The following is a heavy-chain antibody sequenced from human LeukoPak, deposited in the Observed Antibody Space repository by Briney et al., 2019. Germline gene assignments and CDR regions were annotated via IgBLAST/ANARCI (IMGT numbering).Heavy chain of an antibody. V-gene: IGHV4-34*01. D-gene: IGHD3-10*01. CDR2: INHSGST. CDR1: GGSFSGYY. J-gene: IGHJ4*02. CDR3: ARSCPSYGSGSYLFDY. Sequence: PSETLSLTCAVYGGSFSGYYWSWIRQPPGKGLEWIGEINHSGSTNYNPSLKSRVTISVDTSKNQFSLKLSSVTAADTAVYYCARSCPSYGSGSYLFDYWGQGTLVTVSS.